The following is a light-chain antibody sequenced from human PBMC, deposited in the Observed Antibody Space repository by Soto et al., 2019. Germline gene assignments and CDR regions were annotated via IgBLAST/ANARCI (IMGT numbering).Light chain of an antibody. CDR2: DAS. Sequence: EIVMTQSPATMSVSPGERATLSCSASLNVNSYLAWYQQKPGQAPRLLIYDASNRAAGIPARFSGSGSGTDFTLTIRSLEPEDFAIYYCQQSQYRPPINCGQGTRREIK. V-gene: IGKV3-11*01. CDR3: QQSQYRPPIN. CDR1: LNVNSY. J-gene: IGKJ5*01.